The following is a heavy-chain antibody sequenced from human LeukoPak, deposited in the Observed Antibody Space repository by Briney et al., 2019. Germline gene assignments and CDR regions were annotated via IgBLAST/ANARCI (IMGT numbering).Heavy chain of an antibody. CDR2: ISSSSTI. CDR3: ARDGMVRGVIIWDALDI. CDR1: GFTFSSYS. Sequence: GGSLRLSCAASGFTFSSYSMNWVRQAPGKGLEWVSYISSSSTIYYADSVKGRFTISRDNAKNSLYLQMNSLRDEDTAVYYCARDGMVRGVIIWDALDIWGQGTMVTVSS. V-gene: IGHV3-48*02. J-gene: IGHJ3*02. D-gene: IGHD3-10*01.